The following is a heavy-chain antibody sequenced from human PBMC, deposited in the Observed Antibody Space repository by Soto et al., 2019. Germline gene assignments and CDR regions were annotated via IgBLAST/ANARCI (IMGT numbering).Heavy chain of an antibody. CDR2: IHHSGST. D-gene: IGHD3-10*01. CDR3: ARGGDTMVRGVIIYYYYGMDV. V-gene: IGHV4-38-2*01. J-gene: IGHJ6*02. CDR1: GYSISSGYY. Sequence: SETLSLTCAVSGYSISSGYYWGWIRQPPGKGLEWIGSIHHSGSTYYKPSLKSRVTISLDTSRNQFSLRLSSVTAADTAVYYCARGGDTMVRGVIIYYYYGMDVWGQGTTVTVSS.